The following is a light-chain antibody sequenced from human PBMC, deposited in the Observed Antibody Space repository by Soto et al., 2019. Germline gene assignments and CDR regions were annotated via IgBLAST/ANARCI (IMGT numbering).Light chain of an antibody. J-gene: IGLJ1*01. V-gene: IGLV1-51*01. Sequence: QSVLTQPPSVSAAPGQKVTISCSGTSSNIGKNYVSWYQHLPGTAPKLLIYDNDKRPSGIPDRFSGSKSGTSATLGITGLQTGDEADYYCGTWDGSQSAYVFGTGTKVTVL. CDR1: SSNIGKNY. CDR3: GTWDGSQSAYV. CDR2: DND.